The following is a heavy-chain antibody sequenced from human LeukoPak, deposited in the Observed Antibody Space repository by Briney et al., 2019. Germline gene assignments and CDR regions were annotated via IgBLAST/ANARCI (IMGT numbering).Heavy chain of an antibody. J-gene: IGHJ3*01. V-gene: IGHV1-2*02. CDR1: GYSFTGYH. CDR3: AREFSSKLEWLAYVTGDDAFDV. D-gene: IGHD3-3*01. Sequence: GASVTVSCKAFGYSFTGYHLHWVRQAPSQGLEWMGWVNPKTGGTNYARKFQGRVTMTRDTSINTVNMELSRLTSDDTAVYYCAREFSSKLEWLAYVTGDDAFDVWGQGTMITVS. CDR2: VNPKTGGT.